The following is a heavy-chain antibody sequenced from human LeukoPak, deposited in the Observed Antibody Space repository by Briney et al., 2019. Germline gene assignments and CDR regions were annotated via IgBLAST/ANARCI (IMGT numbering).Heavy chain of an antibody. D-gene: IGHD3-22*01. Sequence: ASVKVSCKASGYTFPSYDINWVRQATGQGLEWMGWMNPNSGNTGYAQKFQGRVTMTRNTSISTAYMELSSLRSEDTAVYYCVLYYYDSSGRRDYWGQGTLVTVSS. CDR2: MNPNSGNT. V-gene: IGHV1-8*01. CDR1: GYTFPSYD. CDR3: VLYYYDSSGRRDY. J-gene: IGHJ4*02.